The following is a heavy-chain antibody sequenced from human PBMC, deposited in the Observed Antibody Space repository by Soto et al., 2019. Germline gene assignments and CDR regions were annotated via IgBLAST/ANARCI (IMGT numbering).Heavy chain of an antibody. CDR1: GYSFTSYW. J-gene: IGHJ6*02. CDR2: IYPGDSDT. Sequence: EVQLVQSGAEVKKPGESLKISCKGSGYSFTSYWIGWVRQMPGKGLEWMGIIYPGDSDTRYSPSFQGQVTISADNSISTAYLQWSSLKASDPAMYYCAGWGVRGVITRTRDYYGMDVWGQGTTVTVSS. D-gene: IGHD3-10*01. CDR3: AGWGVRGVITRTRDYYGMDV. V-gene: IGHV5-51*01.